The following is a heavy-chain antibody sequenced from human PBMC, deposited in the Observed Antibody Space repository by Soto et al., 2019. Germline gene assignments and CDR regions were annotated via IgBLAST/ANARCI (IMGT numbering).Heavy chain of an antibody. CDR1: GGSISSGDYY. D-gene: IGHD3-16*02. J-gene: IGHJ4*02. CDR2: IYYSGST. CDR3: ARVPYDYIWGSYRSSYFDY. Sequence: SETVSLTCTVSGGSISSGDYYWSWIRQPPGKGLELIGYIYYSGSTYYNPSLKSRVTISVDTSKNQFSLKLSSVTAADTAVYYCARVPYDYIWGSYRSSYFDYWGQGTLVTVSS. V-gene: IGHV4-30-4*01.